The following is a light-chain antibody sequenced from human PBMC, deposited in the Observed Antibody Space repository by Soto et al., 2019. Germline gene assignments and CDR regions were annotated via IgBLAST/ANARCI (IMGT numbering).Light chain of an antibody. CDR3: QHYGSSPPLT. CDR2: GAS. CDR1: QSINAH. Sequence: EVVMTQSPATLSVSPGERVTLSCRASQSINAHLAWYQQKPGQPPRLLIYGASTRGTGIPDRFSGSGSGTDFTLTISRLEPEDFAVYYCQHYGSSPPLTFGGGTKVEIK. J-gene: IGKJ4*01. V-gene: IGKV3-20*01.